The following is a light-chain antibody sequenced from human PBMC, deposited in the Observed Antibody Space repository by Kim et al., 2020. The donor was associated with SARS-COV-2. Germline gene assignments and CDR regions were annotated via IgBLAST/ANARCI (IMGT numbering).Light chain of an antibody. J-gene: IGLJ2*01. Sequence: VALGQTVRITCRGDSLRCYYASWYQQRPGQAPVLVIYGKHNRPSGIPDRFSGSSSGNTASLTIAGAQAEDEADYYCNSRDSSAKGVFGGGTQLTVL. CDR3: NSRDSSAKGV. CDR2: GKH. V-gene: IGLV3-19*01. CDR1: SLRCYY.